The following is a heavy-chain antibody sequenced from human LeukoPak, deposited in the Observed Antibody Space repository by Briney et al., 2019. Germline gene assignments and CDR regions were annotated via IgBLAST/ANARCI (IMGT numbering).Heavy chain of an antibody. CDR2: IWYDGSNK. Sequence: PGRSLRLSCAASGFTFSSYGMHWVRQAPGKGLEWVAVIWYDGSNKYYADSVKGRFTISRDNSKNTLYLQMNSLRAEDTAVYYCAKDQRRAARPSDYWGQGTLVTVSS. CDR3: AKDQRRAARPSDY. CDR1: GFTFSSYG. D-gene: IGHD6-6*01. J-gene: IGHJ4*02. V-gene: IGHV3-33*06.